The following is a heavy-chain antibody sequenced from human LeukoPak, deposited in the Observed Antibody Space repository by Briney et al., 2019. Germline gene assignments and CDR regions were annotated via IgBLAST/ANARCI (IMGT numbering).Heavy chain of an antibody. Sequence: ASVKVSCKASGGTFSSYAISWVRQAPGQGLEWMGGIIPIFGTANYAQKFQGRVTITTDESTSTAYMELSSLRSEDTAVYYCARSSDYYDSSGFDPWGQGTLVTVSS. D-gene: IGHD3-22*01. V-gene: IGHV1-69*05. CDR1: GGTFSSYA. CDR3: ARSSDYYDSSGFDP. J-gene: IGHJ5*02. CDR2: IIPIFGTA.